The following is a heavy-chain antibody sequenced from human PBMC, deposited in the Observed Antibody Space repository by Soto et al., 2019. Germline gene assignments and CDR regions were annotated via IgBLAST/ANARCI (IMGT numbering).Heavy chain of an antibody. V-gene: IGHV4-59*01. Sequence: SETLSLTCTVSGGSISSYYWSWIRQPPGKGLEWIGYIYYSGSTNYNPSLKSRVTISVDTSKNQFSLKLSSVTAADTAVYYCARAGGNYYDSSGYPFDYWGQGTLVTVSS. CDR3: ARAGGNYYDSSGYPFDY. J-gene: IGHJ4*02. CDR2: IYYSGST. CDR1: GGSISSYY. D-gene: IGHD3-22*01.